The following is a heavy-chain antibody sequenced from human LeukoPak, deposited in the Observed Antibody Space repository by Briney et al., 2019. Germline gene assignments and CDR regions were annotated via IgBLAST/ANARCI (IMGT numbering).Heavy chain of an antibody. Sequence: RGESLKISCKGSAYNFATYWIGWVRQIPGKGLEWMGIIYPGDSDTRYSLSFQGQVTISADKSINTAYPQWSSLKASDTAMYYCARRHSARGGMDVWGQGTTVTVSS. J-gene: IGHJ6*02. CDR1: AYNFATYW. V-gene: IGHV5-51*01. CDR2: IYPGDSDT. CDR3: ARRHSARGGMDV. D-gene: IGHD2-15*01.